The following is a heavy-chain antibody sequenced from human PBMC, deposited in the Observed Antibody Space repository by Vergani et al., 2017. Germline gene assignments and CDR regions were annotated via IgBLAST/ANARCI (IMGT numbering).Heavy chain of an antibody. CDR3: ASRHFDRRLLRYFDWSTYYYYYGMDV. D-gene: IGHD3-9*01. CDR1: GDSVSSNSAA. CDR2: TYYRSKWYN. Sequence: QVQLQQSGPGLVKPSQTLSLTCAISGDSVSSNSAAWNWIRQSPSRGLEWLGRTYYRSKWYNDYAVSVKSRITINPDTSKNQFSLKLSSVTAADTAVYYCASRHFDRRLLRYFDWSTYYYYYGMDVWGQGTTVTVSS. J-gene: IGHJ6*02. V-gene: IGHV6-1*01.